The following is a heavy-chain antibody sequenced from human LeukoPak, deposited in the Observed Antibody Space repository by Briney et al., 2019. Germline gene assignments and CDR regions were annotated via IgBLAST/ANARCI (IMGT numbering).Heavy chain of an antibody. Sequence: GESLQISCRGSGYNFNNHWIGWVRQIPVKGLEWMGLIYPGDSDTKYSPSFEGQVTMSVDKSISAAFLQWSSLKASDTAIYYCARGSGSSSWLDPWGQGTLVTVSS. D-gene: IGHD3-10*01. V-gene: IGHV5-51*01. CDR2: IYPGDSDT. CDR3: ARGSGSSSWLDP. J-gene: IGHJ5*02. CDR1: GYNFNNHW.